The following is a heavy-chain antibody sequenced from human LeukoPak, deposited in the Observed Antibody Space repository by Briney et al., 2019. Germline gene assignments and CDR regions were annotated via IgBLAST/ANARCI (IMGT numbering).Heavy chain of an antibody. CDR2: ISCDGSNK. CDR1: GFTFSSYG. D-gene: IGHD2-2*01. CDR3: ARDGCSSCYHWDAFDI. Sequence: GGSLRLSCAASGFTFSSYGMHWVRQAPGKGLEWVAVISCDGSNKYYADSVKGRFTISRDNSKNTLYLQMNSLRAEDTAVYYCARDGCSSCYHWDAFDIWGQGTMVTVSS. J-gene: IGHJ3*02. V-gene: IGHV3-30*03.